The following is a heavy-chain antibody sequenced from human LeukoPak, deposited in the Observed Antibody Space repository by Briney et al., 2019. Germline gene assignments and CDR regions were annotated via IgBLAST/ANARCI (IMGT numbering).Heavy chain of an antibody. CDR1: GFTFSSYS. Sequence: GGSLRLSCAASGFTFSSYSMNWVRQAPGKGLEWVSSISSSSSYIYYADSVKGRFTISRDNAKNSLYLQMNSLRAEDTAVYYCARAFFSEKSLGTFDPWGQGTLVTVSS. V-gene: IGHV3-21*01. CDR2: ISSSSSYI. J-gene: IGHJ5*02. CDR3: ARAFFSEKSLGTFDP. D-gene: IGHD3-16*01.